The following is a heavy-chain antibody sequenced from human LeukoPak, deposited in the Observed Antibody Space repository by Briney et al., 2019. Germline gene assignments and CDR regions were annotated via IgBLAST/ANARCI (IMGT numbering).Heavy chain of an antibody. J-gene: IGHJ4*02. CDR1: GFSFSSSW. CDR2: ITSDGRTT. Sequence: RAGGSLRLSCAASGFSFSSSWMHWFRQGPGKGLVWVSLITSDGRTTIYADSVKGRFSISRDNSKNTLYLQMNSLRAEDTAVYYCARDRYYVPDYWGQGTLVAVSS. CDR3: ARDRYYVPDY. D-gene: IGHD3-10*02. V-gene: IGHV3-74*01.